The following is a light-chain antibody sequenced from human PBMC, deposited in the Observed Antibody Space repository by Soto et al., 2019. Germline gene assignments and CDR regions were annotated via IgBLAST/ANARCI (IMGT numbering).Light chain of an antibody. CDR1: QALNTR. CDR3: QEYNNWHPIT. J-gene: IGKJ4*02. CDR2: GAS. Sequence: EIVLTQSPATLSAFPGDRVTLSCRASQALNTRLAWYQHKPGQAPRLLIYGASTRATGIPARFSGGGSGTEFTLTISSLQSEDFAVYYCQEYNNWHPITFGGGTKVDIK. V-gene: IGKV3-15*01.